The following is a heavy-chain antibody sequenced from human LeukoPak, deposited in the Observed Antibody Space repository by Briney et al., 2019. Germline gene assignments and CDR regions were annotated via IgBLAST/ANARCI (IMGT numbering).Heavy chain of an antibody. CDR2: IYYSGST. J-gene: IGHJ4*02. Sequence: PSETLTLTCTVSGGSISSGGYYWNWSRQHPGKDLEWIVYIYYSGSTYYNPSLKSRVTISVDTSENQFSLKLSSVTAADTAVYYCVGGESYRGYFNYWGQGPLVTVSS. V-gene: IGHV4-31*03. CDR3: VGGESYRGYFNY. CDR1: GGSISSGGYY. D-gene: IGHD3-16*02.